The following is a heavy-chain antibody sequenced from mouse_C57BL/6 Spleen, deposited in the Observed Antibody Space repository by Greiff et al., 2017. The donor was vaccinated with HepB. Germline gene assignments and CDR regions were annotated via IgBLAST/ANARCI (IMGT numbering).Heavy chain of an antibody. D-gene: IGHD2-4*01. CDR2: ISYDGSN. Sequence: EVQLQESGPGLVKPSQSLSLTCSVTGYSITSGYYWNWIRQFPGNKLEWMGYISYDGSNNYNPSLKNRISITRDTSKNQFFLKLNSVTTEDTATYYCARGVRDYDYDEEFAYWGQGTLVTVSA. V-gene: IGHV3-6*01. CDR3: ARGVRDYDYDEEFAY. J-gene: IGHJ3*01. CDR1: GYSITSGYY.